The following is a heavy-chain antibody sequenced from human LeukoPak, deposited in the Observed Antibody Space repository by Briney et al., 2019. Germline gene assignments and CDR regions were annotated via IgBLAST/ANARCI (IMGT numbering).Heavy chain of an antibody. CDR1: GFTFSSYG. V-gene: IGHV3-30*18. J-gene: IGHJ4*02. D-gene: IGHD3-22*01. CDR3: AKDLPPFTYYYDSSGFPAFGY. CDR2: ISYDGGNK. Sequence: GGSLRLSCAASGFTFSSYGMHWVRQAPGKGLEWVAVISYDGGNKYYADSVKGRFTISRDNSKNTLYLQMNSLRAEDTAVYYCAKDLPPFTYYYDSSGFPAFGYWGQGTLVTVSS.